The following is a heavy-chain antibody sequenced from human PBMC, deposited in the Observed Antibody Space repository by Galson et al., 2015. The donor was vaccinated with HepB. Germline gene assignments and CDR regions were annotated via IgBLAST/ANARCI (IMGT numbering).Heavy chain of an antibody. CDR1: GFTFSSYS. V-gene: IGHV3-21*01. CDR3: ARAQPDGVGYYYGMDV. D-gene: IGHD3-10*01. J-gene: IGHJ6*02. Sequence: SLRLSCAASGFTFSSYSMNWVRQAPGKGLEWVSSISSSSSYIYYADSVKGRFTISRDNAKNSLYLQMNSLRAEDTAVYYCARAQPDGVGYYYGMDVWGQGTTVTVSS. CDR2: ISSSSSYI.